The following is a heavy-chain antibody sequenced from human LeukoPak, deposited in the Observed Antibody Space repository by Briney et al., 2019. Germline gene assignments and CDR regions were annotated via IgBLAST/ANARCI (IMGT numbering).Heavy chain of an antibody. D-gene: IGHD4-23*01. CDR1: GYSFTSYW. CDR2: IYPGDSDT. CDR3: VRQEEDDYNSGNYMLDY. Sequence: GESLKISCKGSGYSFTSYWIGWVRQMPGKGLEWMGIIYPGDSDTRYSPSFQGQVTISADKSISTAYLQWSSLKASDTAMYYCVRQEEDDYNSGNYMLDYWGQGTLVTVTS. J-gene: IGHJ4*02. V-gene: IGHV5-51*01.